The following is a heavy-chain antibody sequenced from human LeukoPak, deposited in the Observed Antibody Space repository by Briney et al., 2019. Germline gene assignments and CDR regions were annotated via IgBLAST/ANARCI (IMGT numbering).Heavy chain of an antibody. Sequence: GASVKVSCKASGYTFTAYYMHWVRQAPGQGLKWMGWINPYSGATNYAQKFQGRVTMTRDTSISAAYMELSRLTSDDTAVYYCANYKGPFDYWGQGTLVTVSS. D-gene: IGHD3-10*01. J-gene: IGHJ4*02. V-gene: IGHV1-2*02. CDR1: GYTFTAYY. CDR3: ANYKGPFDY. CDR2: INPYSGAT.